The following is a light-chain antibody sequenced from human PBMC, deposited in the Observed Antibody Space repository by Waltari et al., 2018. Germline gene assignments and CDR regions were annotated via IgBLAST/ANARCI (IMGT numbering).Light chain of an antibody. V-gene: IGKV1-27*01. CDR3: QKYDTYPYT. J-gene: IGKJ3*01. CDR2: AAS. CDR1: QDIGNF. Sequence: DMTQFRSSLSATVRDTSTVTCRASQDIGNFLAWYQQTPGKRPKLLIYAASTLQAGVPSRFSGSGSGTDFTLTISKLQPEDVATYYCQKYDTYPYTFGPGTKVDI.